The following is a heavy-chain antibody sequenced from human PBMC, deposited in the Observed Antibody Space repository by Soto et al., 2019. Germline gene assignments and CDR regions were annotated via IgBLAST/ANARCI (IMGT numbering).Heavy chain of an antibody. CDR1: GGTFSSYA. CDR2: IIPIFGTA. J-gene: IGHJ4*02. V-gene: IGHV1-69*13. D-gene: IGHD6-13*01. Sequence: ASVKVSCKASGGTFSSYAISWVRQAPGQGLEWMGGIIPIFGTANYAQKFQGRVTITADESTSTAYMELSSLRSEDTAVYYCARRKLNRPLAAAPDDYWGQGTLVTVSS. CDR3: ARRKLNRPLAAAPDDY.